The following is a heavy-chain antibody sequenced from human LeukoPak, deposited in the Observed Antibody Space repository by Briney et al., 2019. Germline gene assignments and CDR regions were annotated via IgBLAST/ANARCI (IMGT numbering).Heavy chain of an antibody. D-gene: IGHD2-21*01. J-gene: IGHJ3*01. CDR2: INPNSGDT. V-gene: IGHV1-2*02. Sequence: ASVKVSCKPSGYTFIAYYIHLVRQAPGQGLEWMGWINPNSGDTNYAQKFQDRVTMTWDTSVSTAYMELSSLTSDDTAVYYCASKGDGSCDSFLCQGAFDFWGQGSVVTVSS. CDR1: GYTFIAYY. CDR3: ASKGDGSCDSFLCQGAFDF.